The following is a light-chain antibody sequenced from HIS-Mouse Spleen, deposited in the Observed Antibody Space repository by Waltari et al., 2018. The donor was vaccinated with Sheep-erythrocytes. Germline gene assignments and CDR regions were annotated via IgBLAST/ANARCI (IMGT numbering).Light chain of an antibody. J-gene: IGKJ3*01. Sequence: DIQMTQSPSSLSASVGDRVTITCQASQDISNYLNWYQQKPGKAPKLLIYDASNLETGVPSRFSGSGSGTDFTFTISSLQPEDMATYYCQQYVNLPPLFTFGPGTKVDIK. CDR2: DAS. V-gene: IGKV1-33*01. CDR3: QQYVNLPPLFT. CDR1: QDISNY.